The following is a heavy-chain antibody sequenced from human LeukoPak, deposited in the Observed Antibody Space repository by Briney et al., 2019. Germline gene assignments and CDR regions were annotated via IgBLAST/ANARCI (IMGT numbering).Heavy chain of an antibody. V-gene: IGHV4-59*12. Sequence: SETLSLTCTVSGGSISSYYWSWIRQPPGKGLEWIGSIYYSGSTYYNPSLKSRVTISVDTSKNQFSLKLSSVTAADTAVYYCARAGQGSITMVRGVIITPWGQGTLVTVSS. CDR2: IYYSGST. CDR3: ARAGQGSITMVRGVIITP. D-gene: IGHD3-10*01. CDR1: GGSISSYY. J-gene: IGHJ5*02.